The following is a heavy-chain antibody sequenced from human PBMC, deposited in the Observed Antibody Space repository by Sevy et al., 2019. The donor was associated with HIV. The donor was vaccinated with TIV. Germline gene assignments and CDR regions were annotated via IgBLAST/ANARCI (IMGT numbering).Heavy chain of an antibody. CDR1: GFSLSSYA. D-gene: IGHD4-4*01. CDR3: AKDHGSTVTTPFDY. CDR2: ISGSGGDT. Sequence: GGSLRLSCAASGFSLSSYAMSWVRQAPGKGLEWVSAISGSGGDTYYADSVKGRFTISRDNSKNTLYLQMNSLRAEDTAVYYCAKDHGSTVTTPFDYWGQGSLVTVSS. V-gene: IGHV3-23*01. J-gene: IGHJ4*02.